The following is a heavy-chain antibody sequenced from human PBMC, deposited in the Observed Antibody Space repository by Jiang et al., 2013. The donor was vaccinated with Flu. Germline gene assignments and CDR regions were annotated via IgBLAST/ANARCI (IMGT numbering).Heavy chain of an antibody. D-gene: IGHD2-2*01. J-gene: IGHJ6*02. V-gene: IGHV1-69*04. CDR1: SSYT. CDR2: IIPILGIA. Sequence: SSYTISWVRQAPGQGLEWMGRIIPILGIANYAQKFQGRVTITADKSTSTAYMELSSLRSEDTAVYYCARDCSSTSCTSIIMDVWGQGTTVTVSS. CDR3: ARDCSSTSCTSIIMDV.